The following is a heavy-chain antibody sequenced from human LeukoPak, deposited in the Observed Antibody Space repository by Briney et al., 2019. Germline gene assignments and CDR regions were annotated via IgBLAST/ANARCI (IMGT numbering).Heavy chain of an antibody. CDR3: ARAGRFICGRSYFFDN. V-gene: IGHV4-59*13. CDR1: GGSISGYY. CDR2: VSYSGNT. Sequence: PSETLSLTCSVSGGSISGYYWSWIRQPPGKGLEWIAYVSYSGNTNYTPSLKNRVSISVDTSKNRFSLQLRSVTAADTAFYYCARAGRFICGRSYFFDNWGQGTLVTVS. J-gene: IGHJ4*02. D-gene: IGHD3-10*01.